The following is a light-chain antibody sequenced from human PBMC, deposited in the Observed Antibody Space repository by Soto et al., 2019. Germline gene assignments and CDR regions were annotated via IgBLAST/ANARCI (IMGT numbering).Light chain of an antibody. Sequence: QAVVTQPPSASGTPGQRVTISCSGTTSNIGTNYVYWYQQLPGMAPKLVMYSTDRRPSGVPGRFSGSKSGTSAFLAITGLRSEYEANYYCSAWDDSLSGPVFGGGTKLTVL. CDR2: STD. CDR1: TSNIGTNY. J-gene: IGLJ2*01. V-gene: IGLV1-47*02. CDR3: SAWDDSLSGPV.